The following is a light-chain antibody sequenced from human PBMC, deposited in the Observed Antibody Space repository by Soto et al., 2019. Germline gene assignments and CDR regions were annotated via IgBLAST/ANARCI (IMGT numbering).Light chain of an antibody. CDR1: SSDVGGYNY. V-gene: IGLV2-14*01. J-gene: IGLJ1*01. CDR3: SSYTSSSTSPYV. Sequence: QSVLTQPASVSGSPGQSITISCTGTSSDVGGYNYVSWYQQHPGKAPKLMIYGVSNRPSGVSNHFFGSKSGNTASLTISGLQAEDEADYYCSSYTSSSTSPYVFGTGTKVTVL. CDR2: GVS.